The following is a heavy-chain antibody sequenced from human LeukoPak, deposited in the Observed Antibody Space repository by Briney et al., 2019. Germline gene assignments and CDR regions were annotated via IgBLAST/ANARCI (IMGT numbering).Heavy chain of an antibody. J-gene: IGHJ4*02. Sequence: GGSLRLSCAVSGITLSNYGMSGVRQAPGKGLEWLSYISSTSSAMYYADSVKGRFTISRDNAKNSLYLQTDSLRAEDPAIYYCARVIGSYGDSAYWGQGTLVTVSS. V-gene: IGHV3-48*04. CDR2: ISSTSSAM. D-gene: IGHD3-10*01. CDR1: GITLSNYG. CDR3: ARVIGSYGDSAY.